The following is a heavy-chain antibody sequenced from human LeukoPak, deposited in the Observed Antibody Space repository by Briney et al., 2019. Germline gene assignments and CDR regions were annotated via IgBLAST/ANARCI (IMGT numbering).Heavy chain of an antibody. CDR2: INSDGSST. Sequence: GGSLRLSCAASGFTFSSYWMHWVRQAPGKGLVWVSRINSDGSSTSYADSVKGRFTISRDNTKNSLYLQVNSLRAEDTAVYYCARGPWNWNEETNCFDPWGQGTLVTVFS. CDR1: GFTFSSYW. V-gene: IGHV3-74*01. D-gene: IGHD1-1*01. CDR3: ARGPWNWNEETNCFDP. J-gene: IGHJ5*02.